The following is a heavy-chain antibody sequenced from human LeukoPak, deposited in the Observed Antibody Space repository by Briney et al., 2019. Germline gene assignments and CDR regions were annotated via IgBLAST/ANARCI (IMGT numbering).Heavy chain of an antibody. CDR3: ARAGASGWYAAGWFDP. J-gene: IGHJ5*02. V-gene: IGHV3-74*01. Sequence: LPGGSLRLSCAASGFPFNNYWMHWVRQAPGKGLVWVSSINTDGRTTRYAASVQGRFTISRDNAKNTLYLQMNSLRVDDTAVYYCARAGASGWYAAGWFDPGGQGTLVTVSS. CDR1: GFPFNNYW. D-gene: IGHD6-19*01. CDR2: INTDGRTT.